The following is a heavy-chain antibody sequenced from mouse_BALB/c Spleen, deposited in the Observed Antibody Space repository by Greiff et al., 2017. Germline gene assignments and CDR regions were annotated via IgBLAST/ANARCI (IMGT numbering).Heavy chain of an antibody. J-gene: IGHJ4*01. Sequence: EVQWVESGGGLVKPGGSLKLSCAASGFTFSSYAMSWVRQTPEKRLEWVASISSGGSTYYPDSVKGRFTISRDNARNILYLQMSSLRSEDTAMYYCAREGSYDAMDYWGQGTSVTVSS. CDR2: ISSGGST. V-gene: IGHV5-6-5*01. D-gene: IGHD1-1*02. CDR1: GFTFSSYA. CDR3: AREGSYDAMDY.